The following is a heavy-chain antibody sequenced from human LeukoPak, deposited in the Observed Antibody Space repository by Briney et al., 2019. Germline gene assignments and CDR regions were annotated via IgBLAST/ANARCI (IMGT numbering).Heavy chain of an antibody. V-gene: IGHV4-61*02. D-gene: IGHD2-8*01. CDR1: GGSFRSDNYY. Sequence: PSQTLSLTCAVSGGSFRSDNYYWSWIRQAAGKGPEWIGRVYSSGSLNYNPSLKSRVTISIDTSKNQFSLKLSSVTAADTAVYYCAREPGDCTNGVCYVCDYWRQGTLVTVPS. CDR3: AREPGDCTNGVCYVCDY. CDR2: VYSSGSL. J-gene: IGHJ4*02.